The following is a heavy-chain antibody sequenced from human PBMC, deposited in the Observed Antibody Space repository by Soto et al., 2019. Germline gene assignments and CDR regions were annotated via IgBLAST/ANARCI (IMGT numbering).Heavy chain of an antibody. D-gene: IGHD2-2*01. CDR3: AASLLVVVPAATSYNYYYYGMDV. CDR1: GGTFSSYA. J-gene: IGHJ6*02. V-gene: IGHV1-69*13. CDR2: IIPIFGTA. Sequence: SVKVSCKASGGTFSSYAISWVRQAPGQGLEWMGGIIPIFGTANYAQKFQGRVTITADESTSTAYMELSSLRSEDTAVYYCAASLLVVVPAATSYNYYYYGMDVWGQGTTVTVSS.